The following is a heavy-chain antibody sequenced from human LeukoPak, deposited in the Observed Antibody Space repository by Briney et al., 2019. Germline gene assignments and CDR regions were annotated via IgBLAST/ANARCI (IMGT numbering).Heavy chain of an antibody. CDR3: ARDRGSSHGGSCYGY. D-gene: IGHD2-15*01. V-gene: IGHV1-18*01. CDR1: GCTFTNYD. J-gene: IGHJ4*02. Sequence: ASVKVSCKASGCTFTNYDTSWVRQAPGQGLEWMGWISAYNGNTNYAQKLQGRVTMTTDTSTSTAYMELRSLRSDDTAVYYCARDRGSSHGGSCYGYWGQGTLVTVSS. CDR2: ISAYNGNT.